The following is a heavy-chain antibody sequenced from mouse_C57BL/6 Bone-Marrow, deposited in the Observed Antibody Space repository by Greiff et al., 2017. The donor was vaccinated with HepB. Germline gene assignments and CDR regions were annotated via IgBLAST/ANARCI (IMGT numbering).Heavy chain of an antibody. CDR2: ISNGGGST. D-gene: IGHD2-1*01. CDR1: GFTFSDYY. V-gene: IGHV5-12*01. Sequence: EVKLVESGGGLVQPGGSLKLSCAASGFTFSDYYMYWVRQTPEKRLEWVAYISNGGGSTYYPDTVKGRFTISRDNAKNTLYLQMSRLKSEDTSMYYCARGDYGNYVGTYWGQGTLVTVSA. CDR3: ARGDYGNYVGTY. J-gene: IGHJ3*01.